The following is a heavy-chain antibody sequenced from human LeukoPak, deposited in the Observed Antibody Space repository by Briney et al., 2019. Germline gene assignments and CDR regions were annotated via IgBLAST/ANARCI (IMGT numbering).Heavy chain of an antibody. CDR3: AREGGAGYCSNNRCALGY. CDR2: IYKGGTI. V-gene: IGHV3-53*01. CDR1: GITFRDCY. D-gene: IGHD2-2*01. J-gene: IGHJ4*02. Sequence: PGGSLRLSCAASGITFRDCYMAGVRQAPGRDLEWVSIIYKGGTIFYRDSVKGRFTISRDDSKNTLYLQMNSLRAEDTAVYYCAREGGAGYCSNNRCALGYWGQGALVTVSS.